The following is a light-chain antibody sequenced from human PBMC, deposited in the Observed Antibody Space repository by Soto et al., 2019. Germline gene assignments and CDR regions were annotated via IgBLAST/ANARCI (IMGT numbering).Light chain of an antibody. J-gene: IGKJ1*01. V-gene: IGKV3-11*01. Sequence: EIALTQSPATLSLSPGERATLSCRASQSVSSYLAWYQQKPGQAPRLLIYDASNRATGIPARFSGSGSGTDFTPTISSLEPEDFAVYYCQQRSNWPPTFGQGTKVEIK. CDR1: QSVSSY. CDR3: QQRSNWPPT. CDR2: DAS.